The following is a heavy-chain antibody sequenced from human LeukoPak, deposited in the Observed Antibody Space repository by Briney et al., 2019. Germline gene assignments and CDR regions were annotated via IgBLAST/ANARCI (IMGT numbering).Heavy chain of an antibody. Sequence: GASVKVSCKASGGTFSSYAISWVRQAPGQGLEWMGGIIPIFGTANYAQKFQGRVTITTDESTSTAYMELSSLRSEDTAVYYCARGGYSHGFDWFDPWGQGTLVTVSS. V-gene: IGHV1-69*05. J-gene: IGHJ5*02. D-gene: IGHD5-18*01. CDR3: ARGGYSHGFDWFDP. CDR2: IIPIFGTA. CDR1: GGTFSSYA.